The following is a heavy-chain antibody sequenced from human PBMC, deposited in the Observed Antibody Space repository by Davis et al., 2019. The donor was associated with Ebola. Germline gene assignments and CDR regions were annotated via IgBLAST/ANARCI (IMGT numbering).Heavy chain of an antibody. D-gene: IGHD1-1*01. J-gene: IGHJ4*02. CDR2: IILRFETS. CDR1: GGTFSSNV. CDR3: ARDLGLTVTTGDY. V-gene: IGHV1-69*05. Sequence: SVKVSCKASGGTFSSNVVSWVRQAPGQGLEWMGGIILRFETSSYAQKLQYRLTITTDKSTNTVYMELTSLRTEDTAVYYCARDLGLTVTTGDYWGQGILVTVSS.